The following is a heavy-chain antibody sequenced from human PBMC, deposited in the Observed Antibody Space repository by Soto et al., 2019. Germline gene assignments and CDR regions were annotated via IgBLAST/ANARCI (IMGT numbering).Heavy chain of an antibody. D-gene: IGHD1-1*01. CDR1: GGSISSGNYY. CDR3: ATMGTPATGLYFFDY. V-gene: IGHV4-30-4*01. CDR2: ISYSGST. Sequence: QVQLQESGPGLVKPSQTLSLTCTVSGGSISSGNYYWSWIRQPPGKGLEWIGFISYSGSTYYSTSLKSRVTISVDPSNSQFSLNLSFVTAADTSVYYCATMGTPATGLYFFDYWGQGSLVTVSS. J-gene: IGHJ4*02.